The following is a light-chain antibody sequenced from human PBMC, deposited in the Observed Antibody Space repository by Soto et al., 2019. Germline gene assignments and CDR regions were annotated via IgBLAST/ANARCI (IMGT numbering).Light chain of an antibody. CDR1: QSVSSY. Sequence: DIVLTQSTGTLSLSPGERATLSCRASQSVSSYLAWYQQKPGQAPRLLIYGASSRATGIPDRFSGGASGTDFTLTISRLEPEDFAVYYCQQYGSSSRTFGQGTKVEVK. CDR3: QQYGSSSRT. V-gene: IGKV3-20*01. CDR2: GAS. J-gene: IGKJ1*01.